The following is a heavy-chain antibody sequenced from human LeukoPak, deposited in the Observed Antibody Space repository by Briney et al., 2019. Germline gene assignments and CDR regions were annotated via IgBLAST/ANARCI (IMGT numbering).Heavy chain of an antibody. CDR3: ARGARKWLQLAGDFDY. CDR2: ISAYNGNT. D-gene: IGHD5-24*01. V-gene: IGHV1-18*01. CDR1: GYTFTSYG. J-gene: IGHJ4*02. Sequence: ASVKVSCKASGYTFTSYGISWVRQAPGQGLEWMGWISAYNGNTNYAQKLQGRVTMTTDTSTSTAYMELRSLRSDDTAVYYCARGARKWLQLAGDFDYWGQGTLVTVSS.